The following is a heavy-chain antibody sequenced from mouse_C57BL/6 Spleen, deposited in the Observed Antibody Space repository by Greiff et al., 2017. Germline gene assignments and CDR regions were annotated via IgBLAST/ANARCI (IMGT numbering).Heavy chain of an antibody. D-gene: IGHD1-1*01. J-gene: IGHJ3*01. Sequence: QVQLQQPGAELVMPGASVKLSCKASGYTFTSYWMHWVKQRPGQGLEWIGEIDPSDSYTNYNQKFKGKSTLTVDKSSSTAYMQLSSLTSADSAVYYCARGGYDSIAYWGQGTLVTVSA. CDR1: GYTFTSYW. CDR2: IDPSDSYT. V-gene: IGHV1-69*01. CDR3: ARGGYDSIAY.